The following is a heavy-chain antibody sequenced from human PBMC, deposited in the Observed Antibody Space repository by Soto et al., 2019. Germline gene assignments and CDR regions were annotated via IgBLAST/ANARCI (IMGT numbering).Heavy chain of an antibody. Sequence: QVQLVQSGGEVKKPGASVRVSCKASGYTFNSYGISWVRQAPGQGLEWMGWLNTYNGNTNYAQKFQGRVSMTTDTSTSTAYLELRSLGSDDTAVYYCARYVLYSTSGDRRFDPWGQGTLVTVAS. J-gene: IGHJ5*02. CDR3: ARYVLYSTSGDRRFDP. CDR1: GYTFNSYG. D-gene: IGHD6-6*01. CDR2: LNTYNGNT. V-gene: IGHV1-18*01.